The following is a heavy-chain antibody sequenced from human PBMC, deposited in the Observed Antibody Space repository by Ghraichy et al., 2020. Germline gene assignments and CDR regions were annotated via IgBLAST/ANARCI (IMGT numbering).Heavy chain of an antibody. D-gene: IGHD6-13*01. CDR2: IYYSGST. J-gene: IGHJ6*02. Sequence: SETLSLTCTVSGGSISSSSYYWGWIRQPPGKGLEWIGSIYYSGSTYYNPSLKSRVTISVDTSKNQFSLKLSSVTAADTAVYYCARGSLIGSSWYQEPYPLPMDVWGQGTTVTVSS. V-gene: IGHV4-39*07. CDR3: ARGSLIGSSWYQEPYPLPMDV. CDR1: GGSISSSSYY.